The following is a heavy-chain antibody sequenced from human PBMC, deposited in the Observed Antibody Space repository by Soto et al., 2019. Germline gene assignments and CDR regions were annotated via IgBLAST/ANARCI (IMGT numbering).Heavy chain of an antibody. J-gene: IGHJ4*02. D-gene: IGHD6-6*01. CDR2: ISSAVNT. CDR3: AKQVRDGTSSPYYFDY. CDR1: GFTFSNYA. V-gene: IGHV3-23*01. Sequence: XESLQLSCAGSGFTFSNYAMSWVRQAPGKGLEWVSAISSAVNTYYADSVKGRFTISRDNSKNTLSLQMNSLRAEDTAVYYCAKQVRDGTSSPYYFDYWGQGTLVTVSS.